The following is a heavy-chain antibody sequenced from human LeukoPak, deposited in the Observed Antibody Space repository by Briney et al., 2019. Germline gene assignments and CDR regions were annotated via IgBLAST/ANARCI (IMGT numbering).Heavy chain of an antibody. V-gene: IGHV3-21*01. CDR2: ISSSSSYI. D-gene: IGHD3-10*01. CDR3: ASQTMVRGVITSYYFDY. Sequence: GGSLRLSCATSGFSFGSYAMSWVRQAPGKGLEWVSSISSSSSYIYYADSVKGRFTISRDNAKNSLYLQMNSLRAEDTAVYYCASQTMVRGVITSYYFDYWGQGTLVTVSS. J-gene: IGHJ4*02. CDR1: GFSFGSYA.